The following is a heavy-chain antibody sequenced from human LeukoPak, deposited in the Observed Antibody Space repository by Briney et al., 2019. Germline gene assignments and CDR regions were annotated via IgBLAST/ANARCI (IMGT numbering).Heavy chain of an antibody. D-gene: IGHD3-10*01. V-gene: IGHV4-39*07. Sequence: PSETLSLTCTVSGVSISSSSYYWGWIRQPPGKGLEWIGSISYSGSTHYNPSLKSRVTISVDTPKNQFSLKLSSVTAADTAVYYCEAMVRGLDAMDVWGQGTTVTVSS. CDR1: GVSISSSSYY. J-gene: IGHJ6*02. CDR2: ISYSGST. CDR3: EAMVRGLDAMDV.